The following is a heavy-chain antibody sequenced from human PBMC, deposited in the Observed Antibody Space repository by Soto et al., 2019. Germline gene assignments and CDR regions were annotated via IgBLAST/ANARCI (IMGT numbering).Heavy chain of an antibody. J-gene: IGHJ4*02. V-gene: IGHV3-11*01. CDR3: ARGSASGWLPSFDY. D-gene: IGHD6-19*01. Sequence: AGGSLRLSCAAYEFTFSDYYMSWIRQAPGKGLEWVSYISSSGSTIYYADSVKGRFTISRDNAKNSLYLQMNSLRVEDTAVYYCARGSASGWLPSFDYWGQGTLVTVSS. CDR2: ISSSGSTI. CDR1: EFTFSDYY.